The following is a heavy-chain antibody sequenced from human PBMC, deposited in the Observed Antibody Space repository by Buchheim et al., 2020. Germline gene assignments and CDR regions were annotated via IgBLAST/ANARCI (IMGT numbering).Heavy chain of an antibody. V-gene: IGHV3-23*01. J-gene: IGHJ6*02. Sequence: EVQLLESGGGLVQPGGSLRLSCAASGFTFSSYAMSWVRQAPGKGLEWVSAISGSGGSTYYADSVKGRFTISRDNSKNTLYLKMNSLRAEDTAVYYCAKEIVVVPAAIYYYGMDVWGQGTT. CDR1: GFTFSSYA. CDR3: AKEIVVVPAAIYYYGMDV. D-gene: IGHD2-2*01. CDR2: ISGSGGST.